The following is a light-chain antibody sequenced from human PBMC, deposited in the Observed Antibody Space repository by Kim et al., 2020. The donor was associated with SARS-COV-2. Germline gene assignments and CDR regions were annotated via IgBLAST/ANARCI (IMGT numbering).Light chain of an antibody. CDR2: AAS. J-gene: IGKJ3*01. V-gene: IGKV1-27*01. CDR1: QGIINY. CDR3: PRYSSAPFT. Sequence: ASVGDRGTITCRASQGIINYLAWYQQIPGKVPKLLIYAASTLQSGVPSRFSGSGSGTDFTLTISSLQPEDVATYYCPRYSSAPFTFCPGAKVDIK.